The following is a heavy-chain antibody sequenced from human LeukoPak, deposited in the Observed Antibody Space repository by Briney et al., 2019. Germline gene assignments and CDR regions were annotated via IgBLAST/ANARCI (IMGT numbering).Heavy chain of an antibody. V-gene: IGHV4-59*01. CDR3: VRVGGASSILSAFDI. Sequence: PSETLSLTCTVSGGSISSYYWSWLRQPPGKGLEWIGYIYYSETINYNPSLTSRVIISLDTSKNQVSLKVTSVTAADTAVYYCVRVGGASSILSAFDIWGQGAMVTVSS. CDR2: IYYSETI. D-gene: IGHD6-6*01. J-gene: IGHJ3*02. CDR1: GGSISSYY.